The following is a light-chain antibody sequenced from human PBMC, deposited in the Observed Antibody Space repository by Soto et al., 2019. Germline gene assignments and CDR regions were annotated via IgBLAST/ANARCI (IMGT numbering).Light chain of an antibody. Sequence: EIVLTQSPGTLSVSPGERATLSCRTGQSISSTYLAWYQKKPGQAPRLLLYGAFNRATGIPDRFSGSGSGTDFTLTISRLEPEDCAFYYCQQYVSSSLAFGLGTKVEIK. CDR1: QSISSTY. CDR2: GAF. J-gene: IGKJ3*01. V-gene: IGKV3-20*01. CDR3: QQYVSSSLA.